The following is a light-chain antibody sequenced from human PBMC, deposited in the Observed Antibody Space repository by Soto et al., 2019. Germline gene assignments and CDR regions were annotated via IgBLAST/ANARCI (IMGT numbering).Light chain of an antibody. CDR2: GAS. Sequence: EIVLTQSPGTLSLSPGKRAALSCRASQSVSNNYLAWYQQRPGQAPRLLIYGASSRATGIPDRFSGSGSGTDFTLTISRLEPEDFAVYYCQQYGSSPSWTFGPGTKVEVK. J-gene: IGKJ1*01. V-gene: IGKV3-20*01. CDR1: QSVSNNY. CDR3: QQYGSSPSWT.